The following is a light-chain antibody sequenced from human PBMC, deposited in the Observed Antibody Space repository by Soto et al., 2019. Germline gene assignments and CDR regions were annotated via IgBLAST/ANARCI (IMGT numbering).Light chain of an antibody. J-gene: IGLJ2*01. CDR2: DNN. V-gene: IGLV1-51*01. CDR3: GTWDSSLSAVV. Sequence: QSVLTQPPSVSAAPGQKVTISCSGSSSNIGNNYVSWYQQLPGTASKLPIYDNNKRPSGIPDRFSGSKSGTSATLGITGLQTGDEADYYCGTWDSSLSAVVFGGGTKLTVL. CDR1: SSNIGNNY.